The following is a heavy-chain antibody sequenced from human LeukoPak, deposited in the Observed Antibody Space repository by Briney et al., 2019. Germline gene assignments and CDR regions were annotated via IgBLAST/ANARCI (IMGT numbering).Heavy chain of an antibody. J-gene: IGHJ4*02. V-gene: IGHV5-51*01. CDR3: ASRPFETTVVPWDFY. Sequence: GESLKISCKGSGYNFNTYWVAWVRQLPGKGLEWMGIIRPMNSDVRYTPSFQGQVTISADRSIDTAYLQWSSLTASDTAMYYCASRPFETTVVPWDFYWGQGNQVTASS. CDR2: IRPMNSDV. CDR1: GYNFNTYW. D-gene: IGHD4-23*01.